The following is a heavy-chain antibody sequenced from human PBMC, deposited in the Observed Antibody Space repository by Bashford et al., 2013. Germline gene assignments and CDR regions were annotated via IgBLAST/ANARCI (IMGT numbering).Heavy chain of an antibody. CDR2: IYYSGST. D-gene: IGHD2-21*02. CDR1: GGSISSYY. J-gene: IGHJ4*02. V-gene: IGHV4-59*01. CDR3: ARAPALYCGGDCYHLDY. Sequence: SETLSLTCTVSGGSISSYYWSWIRQPPGKGLEWIGYIYYSGSTNYNPSLKSRVTISVDTSKNQFSLKLSSVTAADTAVYYCARAPALYCGGDCYHLDYWGQGTLVTVSS.